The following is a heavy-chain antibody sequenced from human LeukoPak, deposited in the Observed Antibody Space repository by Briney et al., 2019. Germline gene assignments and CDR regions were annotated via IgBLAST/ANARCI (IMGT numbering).Heavy chain of an antibody. CDR3: QAYYYNYMDV. CDR2: IRSKANDYAT. CDR1: GITFDGSP. J-gene: IGHJ6*03. Sequence: GGSLKLSCAASGITFDGSPIHWVRQASGKGLEWVGRIRSKANDYATGYGASVKGRFIISRDDSTNMSYLEMNSLTTEDTAVYFCQAYYYNYMDVWGKGTTVTVSS. V-gene: IGHV3-73*01.